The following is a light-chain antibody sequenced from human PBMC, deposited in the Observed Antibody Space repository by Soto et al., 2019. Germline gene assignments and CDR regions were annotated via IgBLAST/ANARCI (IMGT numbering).Light chain of an antibody. Sequence: EIVMTQTPATLSLSPGERATLSCRASQSVNSNLGWYXXXAXXAXRXLIYGTSTRATGIPARFSGNGSGTDFTLTIRSLQFEDFAVYYCQQYNNWPRTFGQGTKVDIK. J-gene: IGKJ1*01. CDR3: QQYNNWPRT. V-gene: IGKV3-15*01. CDR2: GTS. CDR1: QSVNSN.